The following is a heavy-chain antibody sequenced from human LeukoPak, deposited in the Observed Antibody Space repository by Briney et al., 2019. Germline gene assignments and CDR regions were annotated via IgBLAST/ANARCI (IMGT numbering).Heavy chain of an antibody. V-gene: IGHV3-30*02. CDR2: VNSEGTSD. CDR3: TNFDY. CDR1: GLTFSRSA. Sequence: GGSLRLSCLVSGLTFSRSAMHWVRQAPGKGLEWVAIVNSEGTSDHYADSVKVRFTISRDNFKSTLYLQMSSLRADDTGFYYCTNFDYWGQGTLVTVS. J-gene: IGHJ4*02.